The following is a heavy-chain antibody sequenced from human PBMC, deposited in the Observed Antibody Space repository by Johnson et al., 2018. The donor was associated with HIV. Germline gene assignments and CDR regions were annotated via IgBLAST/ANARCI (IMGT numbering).Heavy chain of an antibody. J-gene: IGHJ3*02. D-gene: IGHD4-17*01. Sequence: VQLVESGGGVVQPGGSLRLSCAASGFIFSDSAMHWVRQASGKGLEWVGRIRNKPNNYATAYAASVKGRFTISRDNATNSLYLQMNSLRAEDTAVYYCARDEDDYGASGAFDIWGQGTMVTVSS. V-gene: IGHV3-73*01. CDR1: GFIFSDSA. CDR3: ARDEDDYGASGAFDI. CDR2: IRNKPNNYAT.